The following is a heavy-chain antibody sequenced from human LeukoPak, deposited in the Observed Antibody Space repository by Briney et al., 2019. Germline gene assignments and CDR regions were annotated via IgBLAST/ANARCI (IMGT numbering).Heavy chain of an antibody. CDR2: IYPGDSDT. V-gene: IGHV5-51*01. CDR1: GYSFTSYW. D-gene: IGHD1-26*01. J-gene: IGHJ3*02. CDR3: ARGGAPIVGATTEDDAFDI. Sequence: GESLKISCKGSGYSFTSYWIGWVRQMPGKGLEWMGIIYPGDSDTRYSPSFQGQVTISADKSISTACLQWSSLKASDTAMYYCARGGAPIVGATTEDDAFDIWGQGTMVTVSS.